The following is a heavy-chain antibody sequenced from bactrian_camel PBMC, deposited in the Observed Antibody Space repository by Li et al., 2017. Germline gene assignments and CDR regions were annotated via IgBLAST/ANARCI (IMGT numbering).Heavy chain of an antibody. D-gene: IGHD1*01. CDR3: AADRTPRLMDWILRPDEFAY. CDR1: GFTFSYC. J-gene: IGHJ4*01. V-gene: IGHV3S55*01. Sequence: HVQLVESGGGSVQAGGSLKLSCAVSGFTFSYCMAWFRQAPGKEREGVVSIGNDGSTDYTDSAKGQFTVSKDNAKTTLYLEMNSLTPEDTAMYYCAADRTPRLMDWILRPDEFAYWGQGTQVTVS. CDR2: IGNDGST.